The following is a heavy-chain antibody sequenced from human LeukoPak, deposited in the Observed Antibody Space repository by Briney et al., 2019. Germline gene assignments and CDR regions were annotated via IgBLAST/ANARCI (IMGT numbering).Heavy chain of an antibody. CDR2: ISGSGGSR. CDR1: GFTFSRYA. Sequence: GGSLRLSCAASGFTFSRYAMSWVRQAPGKGVEGVSAISGSGGSRYYADSVKGRFTISRDNSKNTLYLQMNSLRAEDTAVYYCATQLGYYYYYGMDVWGQGTTVTVSS. V-gene: IGHV3-23*01. J-gene: IGHJ6*02. CDR3: ATQLGYYYYYGMDV. D-gene: IGHD2-2*01.